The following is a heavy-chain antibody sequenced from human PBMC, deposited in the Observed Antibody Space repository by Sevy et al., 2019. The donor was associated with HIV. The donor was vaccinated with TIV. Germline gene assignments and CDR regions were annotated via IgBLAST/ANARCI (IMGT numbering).Heavy chain of an antibody. CDR2: LSFDGAHI. V-gene: IGHV3-30-3*01. D-gene: IGHD6-13*01. J-gene: IGHJ5*02. CDR1: GFSFSTSA. Sequence: GGSLRLSCAASGFSFSTSAMHWVRQAPGKGLEWLASLSFDGAHIHYPDYEKGRFTISRDNSKNTLYLQMSSLRDEDTAVYYCARDHNMAAAGLVSWGQGTQVTVSS. CDR3: ARDHNMAAAGLVS.